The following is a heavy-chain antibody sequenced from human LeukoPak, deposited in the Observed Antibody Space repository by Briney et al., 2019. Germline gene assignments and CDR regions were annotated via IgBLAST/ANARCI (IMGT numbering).Heavy chain of an antibody. J-gene: IGHJ4*02. Sequence: GGSLRLSCAASGFTFSNSAIHWVRQAPGKGLEWVAIISSDGSDKYYTDSVRGRFTISRDNSKNTLYMQMNSLRAEDTAVYYCAGGCNSRQHFDYWGQRTLVTVSS. CDR1: GFTFSNSA. D-gene: IGHD6-13*01. V-gene: IGHV3-30*04. CDR3: AGGCNSRQHFDY. CDR2: ISSDGSDK.